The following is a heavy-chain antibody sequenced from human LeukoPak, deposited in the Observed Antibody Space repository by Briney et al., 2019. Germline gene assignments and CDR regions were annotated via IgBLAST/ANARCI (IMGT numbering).Heavy chain of an antibody. CDR3: ARAGARRYCSGGSCLVYYYYMDV. CDR2: INPNSGGT. V-gene: IGHV1-2*02. Sequence: ASVKVSCKTSGYTFTGYYMHWVRQAPGQGLEWMGWINPNSGGTNYAQKFQGRVTMTRDTSISTAYMELSRLRSDVTAVYYCARAGARRYCSGGSCLVYYYYMDVWGKGTTVTVSS. CDR1: GYTFTGYY. J-gene: IGHJ6*03. D-gene: IGHD2-15*01.